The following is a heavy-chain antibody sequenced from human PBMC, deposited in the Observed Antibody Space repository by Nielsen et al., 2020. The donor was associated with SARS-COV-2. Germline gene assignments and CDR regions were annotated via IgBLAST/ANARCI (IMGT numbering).Heavy chain of an antibody. D-gene: IGHD3-22*01. V-gene: IGHV2-70*01. CDR2: IDWDEDK. CDR3: ARSRDTGGYYVDF. CDR1: GFSLTTSGVC. Sequence: SGPTLVKPTQTLTLTCTFSGFSLTTSGVCVNWIRQAPGKALEWLALIDWDEDKYCSTSLKTRLTISKDTSKNQVVLTMTNMDPADTATYYCARSRDTGGYYVDFWGQGTLVTVSS. J-gene: IGHJ4*02.